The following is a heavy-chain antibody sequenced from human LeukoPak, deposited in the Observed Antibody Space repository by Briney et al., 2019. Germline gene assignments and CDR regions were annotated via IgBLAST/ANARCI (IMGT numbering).Heavy chain of an antibody. CDR1: GFTFSSYA. CDR2: ISGSGGST. J-gene: IGHJ4*02. D-gene: IGHD3-9*01. Sequence: GGSLRFSWAASGFTFSSYAMSWFRQAPGKGLEWVSAISGSGGSTYYADSVKGRFTISRDNSKNTLYLQMNSLRAEDTAVYYCAKGVDILTGYYVYYFDYWGQGTLVTVSS. V-gene: IGHV3-23*01. CDR3: AKGVDILTGYYVYYFDY.